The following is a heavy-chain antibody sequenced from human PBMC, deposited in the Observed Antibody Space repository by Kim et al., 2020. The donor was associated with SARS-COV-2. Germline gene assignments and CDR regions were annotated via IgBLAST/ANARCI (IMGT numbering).Heavy chain of an antibody. D-gene: IGHD4-17*01. CDR1: GGSFSGYY. Sequence: SETLSLTCAVYGGSFSGYYWSWIRQPPGKGLEWIGEIIHSGSTNYNPSPKSRVTISVDTSKNQSPLKLSSVTAADTAVYYCARGYFTVPSNWGQGTLVTVSS. CDR3: ARGYFTVPSN. J-gene: IGHJ4*02. CDR2: IIHSGST. V-gene: IGHV4-34*01.